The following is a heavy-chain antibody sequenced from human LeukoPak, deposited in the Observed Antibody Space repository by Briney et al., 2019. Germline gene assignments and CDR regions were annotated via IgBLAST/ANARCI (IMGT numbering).Heavy chain of an antibody. Sequence: GGSLRLSCAVPGFTFSIYGMHWVRQAPGKGLEWVAVIWYDGNKKFYADSVKGRFTISRDNSKNTLYLQMNSLRAEDTAVYYCAREGVPYYDVSNWFDPWGQGTLVTVSS. CDR1: GFTFSIYG. D-gene: IGHD3-3*01. CDR3: AREGVPYYDVSNWFDP. V-gene: IGHV3-33*01. CDR2: IWYDGNKK. J-gene: IGHJ5*02.